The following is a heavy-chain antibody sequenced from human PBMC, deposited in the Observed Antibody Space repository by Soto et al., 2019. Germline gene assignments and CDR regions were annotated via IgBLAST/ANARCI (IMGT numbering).Heavy chain of an antibody. D-gene: IGHD3-10*01. CDR3: ARYGSGSSVWFDP. V-gene: IGHV4-59*01. J-gene: IGHJ5*02. Sequence: QVQLQESGPGLVKPSETLSLTCTVSGGSISSYYWSWIRQPPGKGLEWIGYIYYSGSTNYNPSLTSRVTISVDTSKNQFSLKLSSVTAADTAVYYCARYGSGSSVWFDPWGQGTLVTVSS. CDR2: IYYSGST. CDR1: GGSISSYY.